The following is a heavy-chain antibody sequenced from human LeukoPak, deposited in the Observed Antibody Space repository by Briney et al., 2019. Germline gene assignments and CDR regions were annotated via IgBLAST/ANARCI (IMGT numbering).Heavy chain of an antibody. V-gene: IGHV6-1*01. J-gene: IGHJ3*02. CDR3: ARMSYNGFHI. CDR1: GDSVSSPSVT. CDR2: TYFRSKWSN. Sequence: SQTLSLTCAISGDSVSSPSVTWDWIRHSPSRGLEWLGRTYFRSKWSNDYAVAVGGRITISSDTSKNQYSLHLNSVTPEDTAVYYCARMSYNGFHIWGQGTLVTVSS. D-gene: IGHD5/OR15-5a*01.